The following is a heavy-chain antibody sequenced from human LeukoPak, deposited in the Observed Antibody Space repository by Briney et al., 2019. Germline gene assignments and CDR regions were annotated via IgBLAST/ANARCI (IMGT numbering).Heavy chain of an antibody. V-gene: IGHV3-74*03. Sequence: GGSLRLSCEASGFSFSSSWMHWVRQVPGKGLVWVSRVNSDGSTTKYADSVKGRFTISRDNAKNSLYLQMNSLRAEDTAVYYCARDGVGYYYYMDVWGKGTTVTVSS. J-gene: IGHJ6*03. CDR3: ARDGVGYYYYMDV. D-gene: IGHD3-16*01. CDR2: VNSDGSTT. CDR1: GFSFSSSW.